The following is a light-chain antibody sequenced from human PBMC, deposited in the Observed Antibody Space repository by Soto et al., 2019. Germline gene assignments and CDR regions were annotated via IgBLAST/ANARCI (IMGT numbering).Light chain of an antibody. CDR3: SSYTTAYTQV. CDR1: SSDVGGYDY. V-gene: IGLV2-8*01. J-gene: IGLJ3*02. CDR2: EVS. Sequence: QSALTQPPSASGSPGQSVTISCTGTSSDVGGYDYVSWYQQHPGKAPKLMIYEVSKRPSGVSDRFSGSKSGNTASLTISRLQAEDEAHYYCSSYTTAYTQVFGGGTKLTVL.